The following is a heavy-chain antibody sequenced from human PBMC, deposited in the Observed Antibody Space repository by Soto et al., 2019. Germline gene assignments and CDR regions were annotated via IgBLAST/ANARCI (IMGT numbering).Heavy chain of an antibody. CDR3: ARDVGEQLALDSYYYYMDV. J-gene: IGHJ6*03. D-gene: IGHD6-6*01. CDR2: INTNTGNP. CDR1: GYTFTSYA. Sequence: ASVKVSCKASGYTFTSYAMNWVRQAPGQGLEWMGWINTNTGNPTYAQGFTGRFVFSLDTSVSTAYLQISSLKAEDTAVYYCARDVGEQLALDSYYYYMDVWGKGTTVTVSS. V-gene: IGHV7-4-1*02.